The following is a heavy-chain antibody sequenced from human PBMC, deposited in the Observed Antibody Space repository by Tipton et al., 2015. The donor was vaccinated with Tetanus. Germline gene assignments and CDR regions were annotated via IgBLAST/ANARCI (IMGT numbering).Heavy chain of an antibody. D-gene: IGHD2-21*01. V-gene: IGHV3-21*01. CDR1: GFTLSRYT. Sequence: SLRLSCAASGFTLSRYTLNWVRQAPGKGLEWVSSISSSSRYIYYADSVKGRFTISRDNAKNSLYLQMISLRAEDTAVYSCARDPVLGIGTHWGQGTQITVSS. CDR3: ARDPVLGIGTH. CDR2: ISSSSRYI. J-gene: IGHJ4*02.